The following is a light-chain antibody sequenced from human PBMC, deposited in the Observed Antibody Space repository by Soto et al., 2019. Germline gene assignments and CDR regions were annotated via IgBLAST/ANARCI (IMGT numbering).Light chain of an antibody. CDR2: GAS. V-gene: IGKV3-20*01. Sequence: EVVLTQSPGTLSLSPGGRATLSCRASQSVSSSFLAWYQQKPGQAPRLLIYGASSRATGIPDRFSGSGSGTDFTLTINRLEPEDFAVYYCQQYGSSPALTLGGGTKVDIK. CDR1: QSVSSSF. CDR3: QQYGSSPALT. J-gene: IGKJ4*01.